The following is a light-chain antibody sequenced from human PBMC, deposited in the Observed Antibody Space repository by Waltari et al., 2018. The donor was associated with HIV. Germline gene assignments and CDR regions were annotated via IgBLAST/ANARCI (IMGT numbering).Light chain of an antibody. CDR2: GAS. CDR1: QSVNSN. CDR3: QQYNTWPPWT. V-gene: IGKV3-15*01. J-gene: IGKJ2*02. Sequence: EIVMTQSPATLSVSPGERATLSCRASQSVNSNLAWYQQRPGQPPRLLIDGASTRATGIPTRFSGSGFGTEFTLTISSLQSEDSAVYYCQQYNTWPPWTFGQGTKLEIK.